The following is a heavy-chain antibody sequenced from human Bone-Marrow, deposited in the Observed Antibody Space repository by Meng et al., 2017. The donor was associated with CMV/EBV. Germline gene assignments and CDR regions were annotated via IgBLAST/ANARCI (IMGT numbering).Heavy chain of an antibody. J-gene: IGHJ3*02. CDR1: GFTVSSNY. CDR3: ARASASVSVFDI. CDR2: IYSGDST. V-gene: IGHV3-53*01. D-gene: IGHD5/OR15-5a*01. Sequence: GESLKISCAASGFTVSSNYMSWVRQAPGKGLEWVSVIYSGDSTYYADSVKGRFTISRDNFKNTLYLQMNSLRAADTAVYYCARASASVSVFDIWGQGTMVTVSS.